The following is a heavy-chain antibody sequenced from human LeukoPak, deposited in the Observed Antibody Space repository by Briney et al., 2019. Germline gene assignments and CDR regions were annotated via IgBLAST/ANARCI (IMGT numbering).Heavy chain of an antibody. CDR3: ARVNRAGSYELYYFDY. CDR1: GGSISSGNW. J-gene: IGHJ4*02. D-gene: IGHD6-19*01. V-gene: IGHV4-4*02. Sequence: SGTLSLTCAVSGGSISSGNWWSWVRQPPGKGLEWIGEIYHSGSTNYNPSLKSRVTISVDKSKNQFSLKLSSVTAADTAVYYCARVNRAGSYELYYFDYWGQGTLVTVSS. CDR2: IYHSGST.